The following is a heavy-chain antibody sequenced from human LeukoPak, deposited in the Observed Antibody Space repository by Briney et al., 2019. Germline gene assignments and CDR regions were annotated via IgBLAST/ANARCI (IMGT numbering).Heavy chain of an antibody. CDR2: VSGSGSTK. Sequence: GGSLRLSCAASGFTFSDYYMGWIRQAPGQGLEWISYVSGSGSTKYYADSVKGRFTISRDNAKNSLYPQMNSLGVEDTAVYYCARPGVAGYFDYWGQGTLVTVSS. V-gene: IGHV3-11*01. D-gene: IGHD6-19*01. J-gene: IGHJ4*02. CDR1: GFTFSDYY. CDR3: ARPGVAGYFDY.